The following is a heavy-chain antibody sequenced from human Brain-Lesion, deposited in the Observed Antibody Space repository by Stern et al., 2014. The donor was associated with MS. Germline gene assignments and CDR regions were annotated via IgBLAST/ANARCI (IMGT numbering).Heavy chain of an antibody. CDR1: GYTFTGYY. J-gene: IGHJ4*02. Sequence: VQLVESGAEVKKPGASVKVSCKASGYTFTGYYMHWVRQAPGQGLEWMGWINPKRGGTNYAQKFQGWVTMTRDTSINTAYMERSRLRSDDTAVYYCATYYYDSTGYNDFWGQGPLVTVSS. CDR2: INPKRGGT. D-gene: IGHD3-22*01. CDR3: ATYYYDSTGYNDF. V-gene: IGHV1-2*04.